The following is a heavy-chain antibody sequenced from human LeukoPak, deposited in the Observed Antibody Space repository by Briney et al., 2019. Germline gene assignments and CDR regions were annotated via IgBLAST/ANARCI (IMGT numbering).Heavy chain of an antibody. CDR3: AKAQRVAGTPASFDY. Sequence: GSLRLSCAASGLTFSSYGMNWVRQAPGKGLEWVSAISNSGGGAYYADSLKGRFTISRDNSKNTLYLQMNSLRAEDTAIYFCAKAQRVAGTPASFDYWGQGTLVTVSS. CDR1: GLTFSSYG. V-gene: IGHV3-23*01. J-gene: IGHJ4*02. CDR2: ISNSGGGA. D-gene: IGHD6-19*01.